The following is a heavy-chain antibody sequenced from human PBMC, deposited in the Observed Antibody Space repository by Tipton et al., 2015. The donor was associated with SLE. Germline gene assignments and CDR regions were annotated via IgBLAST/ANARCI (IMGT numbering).Heavy chain of an antibody. J-gene: IGHJ6*02. Sequence: QSGAEVKKPGSSVKVSCKASGGTFSSYAISWVRQAPGQGLEWMGGIIPIFGTANYAQKFQGRVTITADKSTSTAYMELSSLRSEDTAVYYCAREIVVVIAMANYYYYGMDVWGQGTTVTVSS. V-gene: IGHV1-69*06. CDR3: AREIVVVIAMANYYYYGMDV. CDR1: GGTFSSYA. D-gene: IGHD2-21*01. CDR2: IIPIFGTA.